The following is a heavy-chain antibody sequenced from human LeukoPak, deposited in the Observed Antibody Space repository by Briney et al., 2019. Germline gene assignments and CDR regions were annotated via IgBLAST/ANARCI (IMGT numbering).Heavy chain of an antibody. V-gene: IGHV3-7*01. CDR2: IKEDESER. D-gene: IGHD3-16*01. CDR1: GFVFTTYT. Sequence: PGGSLRLSCAASGFVFTTYTMSWVRQAPGKGLEWVANIKEDESERNYVDSVKGRFTISRDNAKNFMYLEMNSLRVEDTAIYYCTREDWGIDYWGQRVLVTVSS. CDR3: TREDWGIDY. J-gene: IGHJ4*02.